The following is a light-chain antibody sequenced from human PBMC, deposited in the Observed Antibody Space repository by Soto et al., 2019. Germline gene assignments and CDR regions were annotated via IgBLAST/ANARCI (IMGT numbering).Light chain of an antibody. CDR2: GAS. Sequence: EIVMPQSPATLSVSPGESATLSCRASQSVSSNLAWYQQKPGQAPRLLIYGASTRATGIPARFSGSGSGTEFTLTISSLQSEEFAVYYCQQYNNWPRTFGQGTKVDIK. V-gene: IGKV3-15*01. J-gene: IGKJ1*01. CDR1: QSVSSN. CDR3: QQYNNWPRT.